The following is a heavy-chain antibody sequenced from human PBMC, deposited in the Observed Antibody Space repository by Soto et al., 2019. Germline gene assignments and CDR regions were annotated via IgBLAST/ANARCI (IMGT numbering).Heavy chain of an antibody. D-gene: IGHD6-6*01. V-gene: IGHV1-2*02. Sequence: ASVKVSCKASGYTFTGYYMHWVRQAPGQGLEWMGWINPNSGGTNYAQKFQGRVTMTRDTSISTAYMELSRLRSDDTAVYYCAKDSPSSSYFGYWGQGTLVTASS. CDR1: GYTFTGYY. CDR3: AKDSPSSSYFGY. J-gene: IGHJ4*02. CDR2: INPNSGGT.